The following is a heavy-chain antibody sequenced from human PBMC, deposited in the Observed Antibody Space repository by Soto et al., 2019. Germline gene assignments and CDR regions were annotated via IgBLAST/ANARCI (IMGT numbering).Heavy chain of an antibody. CDR3: ATGLDDLGSGSHPPSYHNGIDV. D-gene: IGHD3-3*01. CDR2: IYHSGST. Sequence: SETLSLTCAVSGGSISSCGYSWGWIRQPPGKGLEWIGYIYHSGSTYYNPSLKSRVTISVDRSKNQFSLKLSSVTAADTAVYYCATGLDDLGSGSHPPSYHNGIDVWGQGTTVNV. CDR1: GGSISSCGYS. J-gene: IGHJ6*02. V-gene: IGHV4-30-2*01.